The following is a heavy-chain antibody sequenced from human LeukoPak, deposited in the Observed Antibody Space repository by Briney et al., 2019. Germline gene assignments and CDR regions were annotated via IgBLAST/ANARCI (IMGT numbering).Heavy chain of an antibody. Sequence: ASVKVSCKASGYTFTSYGISWVRQAPGQGLEWMGWMSAYNGNTNYAQKLQGRVTMTTDTSTSTAYMELRSLRSDDTAVYYCARDGLRLGELSPTPDYWGQGTLVTVSS. J-gene: IGHJ4*02. CDR2: MSAYNGNT. CDR3: ARDGLRLGELSPTPDY. V-gene: IGHV1-18*01. CDR1: GYTFTSYG. D-gene: IGHD3-16*02.